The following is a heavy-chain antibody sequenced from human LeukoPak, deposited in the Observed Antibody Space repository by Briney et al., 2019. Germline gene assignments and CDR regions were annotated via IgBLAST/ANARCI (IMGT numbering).Heavy chain of an antibody. D-gene: IGHD3-10*01. CDR3: ARDRGSMVRGVYYYYYYMDV. J-gene: IGHJ6*03. Sequence: ASVKVSCKASGYTFTGYYMHWVRQAPGQGLEWMGWINPNSGGTNYAQKFQGRVTMTRDTSISTAYMELSRLRSDDTAVYYCARDRGSMVRGVYYYYYYMDVWGKGTTVTISS. CDR1: GYTFTGYY. V-gene: IGHV1-2*02. CDR2: INPNSGGT.